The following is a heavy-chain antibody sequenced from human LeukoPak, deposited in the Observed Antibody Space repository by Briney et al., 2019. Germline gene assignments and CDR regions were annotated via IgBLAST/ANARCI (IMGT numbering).Heavy chain of an antibody. CDR3: ASSPYYYGSGSFPPDAFDI. Sequence: SVKVSCKASGYTFTGYYMHWVRQAPGQGLEWMGGLIPIFGTANYAQKFQGRVTITADESTSTAYMELSSLRSEDTAVYYCASSPYYYGSGSFPPDAFDIWGQGTMVTVSS. V-gene: IGHV1-69*13. CDR2: LIPIFGTA. D-gene: IGHD3-10*01. CDR1: GYTFTGYY. J-gene: IGHJ3*02.